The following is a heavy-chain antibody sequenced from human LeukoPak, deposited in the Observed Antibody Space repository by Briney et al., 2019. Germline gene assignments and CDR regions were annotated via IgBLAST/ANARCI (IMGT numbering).Heavy chain of an antibody. J-gene: IGHJ4*02. V-gene: IGHV1-2*02. CDR2: INPNSGGT. D-gene: IGHD6-13*01. CDR1: GYTFTGYY. Sequence: ASVKVSCKASGYTFTGYYMHWVRQAPGQGLEWMGWINPNSGGTNYAQKFQGRVTMTRDTSISTAYMELSRLRSDDTAVYYCARSIWYSRSSGFDYWGQGTLVTVSS. CDR3: ARSIWYSRSSGFDY.